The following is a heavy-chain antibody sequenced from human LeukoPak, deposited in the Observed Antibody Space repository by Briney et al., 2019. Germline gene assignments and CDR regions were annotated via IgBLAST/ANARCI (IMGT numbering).Heavy chain of an antibody. CDR3: ASRYDSSGYYYGRRTYYFDY. J-gene: IGHJ4*02. Sequence: PSETLSLTCAVYGGSFSGYYWSWIRQPPGKGLEWIGEINHSGSTNYNPSLKSRVTISVDTSKNQFSLKLSSVTAADTAVYYCASRYDSSGYYYGRRTYYFDYWGQGTLVTVSS. V-gene: IGHV4-34*01. CDR2: INHSGST. CDR1: GGSFSGYY. D-gene: IGHD3-22*01.